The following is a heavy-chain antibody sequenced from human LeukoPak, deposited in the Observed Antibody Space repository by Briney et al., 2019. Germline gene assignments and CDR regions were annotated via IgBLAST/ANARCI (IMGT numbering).Heavy chain of an antibody. CDR1: AFTFSNYA. J-gene: IGHJ5*01. Sequence: PGGSLRLSCAACAFTFSNYAMSWVRQAPGKGLEWVSAIGPSGASTYYTDSVKGRFTISRDNSKNTLYLQMNSLRAEDTAVYYCAKKGGNSGFFDSWGQGTLVTVSS. CDR3: AKKGGNSGFFDS. V-gene: IGHV3-23*01. D-gene: IGHD4-23*01. CDR2: IGPSGAST.